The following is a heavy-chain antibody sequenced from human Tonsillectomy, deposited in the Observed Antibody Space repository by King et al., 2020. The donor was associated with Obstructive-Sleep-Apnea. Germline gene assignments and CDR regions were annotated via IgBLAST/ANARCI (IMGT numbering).Heavy chain of an antibody. CDR2: IYTSGST. CDR1: GGSISSYY. CDR3: ARVGETTYYYYGMDV. V-gene: IGHV4-4*07. Sequence: QLQESGPGLVKSSETLSLTCTVSGGSISSYYWSWIRQPAGKGLEWIGRIYTSGSTIYNPSLQSRVTMSVDTSKNQFSLKLSSVTAADTAGYYCARVGETTYYYYGMDVWVQGTTVTVSS. D-gene: IGHD1-26*01. J-gene: IGHJ6*02.